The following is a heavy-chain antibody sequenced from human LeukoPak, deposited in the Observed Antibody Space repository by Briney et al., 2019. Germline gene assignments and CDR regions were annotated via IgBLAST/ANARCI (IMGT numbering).Heavy chain of an antibody. Sequence: ASVKVSFKASGGTFSSYAISWVRQARGQRVEWMGGIIPIFGTANYAQKFQGRVTITADESTSPAYMELSSLRSKDTAVYYCARSTYSSSWFTDYFDYWGQGTLVTVSS. CDR3: ARSTYSSSWFTDYFDY. D-gene: IGHD6-13*01. CDR2: IIPIFGTA. J-gene: IGHJ4*02. CDR1: GGTFSSYA. V-gene: IGHV1-69*13.